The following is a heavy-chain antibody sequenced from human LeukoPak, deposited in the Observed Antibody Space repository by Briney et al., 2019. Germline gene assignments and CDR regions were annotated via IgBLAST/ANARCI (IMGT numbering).Heavy chain of an antibody. D-gene: IGHD2-15*01. J-gene: IGHJ4*02. Sequence: GRSLRLSCAASGFTFSSYGMHWVRQAPGKGLEWVAVISYDGSNKYYADSVKGRFTIPRDNSKNTLYLQMNSLRAEDTAVYYCAKDRYCSGGSCVDYWGQGTLVTDSS. CDR1: GFTFSSYG. V-gene: IGHV3-30*18. CDR2: ISYDGSNK. CDR3: AKDRYCSGGSCVDY.